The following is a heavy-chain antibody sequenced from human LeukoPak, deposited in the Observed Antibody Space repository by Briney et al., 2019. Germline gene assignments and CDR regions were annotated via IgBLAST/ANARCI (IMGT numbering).Heavy chain of an antibody. J-gene: IGHJ4*02. V-gene: IGHV3-15*01. CDR1: GFTFSNAW. CDR3: ARDPGSGWAQDF. CDR2: IKSKTDGGTT. Sequence: GGSLRLSCAASGFTFSNAWMSWVRQAPGKGLEWVGRIKSKTDGGTTDYAAPVKGRFTISRDDSKNTLNLQMNSLRAEDTAVYYCARDPGSGWAQDFWGQGTLVTVSS. D-gene: IGHD6-19*01.